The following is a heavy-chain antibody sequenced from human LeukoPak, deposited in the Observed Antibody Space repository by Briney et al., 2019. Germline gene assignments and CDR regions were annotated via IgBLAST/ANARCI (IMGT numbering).Heavy chain of an antibody. J-gene: IGHJ4*02. D-gene: IGHD6-13*01. CDR3: AKHSSSWYRDFDY. Sequence: GGSLRLSCAASGFTFSSYAKSWVRQAPRKGLEWVSSISGSGSRADFADSVKGRFTISRDDSKNTLYLQMNSLRAEDTAVYYCAKHSSSWYRDFDYWGQGTLVTVSS. V-gene: IGHV3-23*01. CDR1: GFTFSSYA. CDR2: ISGSGSRA.